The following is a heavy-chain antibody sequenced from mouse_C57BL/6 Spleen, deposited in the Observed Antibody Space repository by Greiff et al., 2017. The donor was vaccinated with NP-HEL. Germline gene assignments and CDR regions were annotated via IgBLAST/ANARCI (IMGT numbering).Heavy chain of an antibody. CDR1: GYTFTDYY. J-gene: IGHJ4*01. CDR3: ASPYGSSRYYYAMDY. V-gene: IGHV1-26*01. Sequence: EVQLQQSGPELVKPGASVKISCKASGYTFTDYYMNWVKQSHGKSLEWIGDINPNNGGTSYNQKFKGKATLTVDKSSSTAYMELRSLTSEDSAVYYCASPYGSSRYYYAMDYWGQGTSVTVSS. D-gene: IGHD1-1*01. CDR2: INPNNGGT.